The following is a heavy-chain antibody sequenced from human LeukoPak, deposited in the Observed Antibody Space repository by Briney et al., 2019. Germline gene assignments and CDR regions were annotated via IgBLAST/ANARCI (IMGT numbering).Heavy chain of an antibody. V-gene: IGHV4-34*01. J-gene: IGHJ4*02. CDR3: ARGLWGYSSSPGYFDY. CDR1: GGSFSGYY. D-gene: IGHD6-6*01. CDR2: INHSGST. Sequence: PSETLSLTCAVYGGSFSGYYWSWIRQPPGKGLEWIGEINHSGSTNYNPSLKSRATISVDTSKNQFSLKLSSVTAADTAVYYCARGLWGYSSSPGYFDYWGQGTLVTVSS.